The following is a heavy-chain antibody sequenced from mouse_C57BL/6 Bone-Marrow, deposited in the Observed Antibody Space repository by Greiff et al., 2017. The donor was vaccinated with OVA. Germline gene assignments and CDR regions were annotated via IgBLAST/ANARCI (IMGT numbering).Heavy chain of an antibody. CDR3: ARRYDGYSYAMDY. CDR2: IYPGDGDT. V-gene: IGHV1-82*01. Sequence: VQGVESGPELVKPGASVKISCKASGYAFSSSWMNWVKQRPGKGLEWIGRIYPGDGDTNYNGKFKGKATLTADKSSSTAYMQLSSLTSEDSAVYFCARRYDGYSYAMDYWGQGTSVTVSS. J-gene: IGHJ4*01. D-gene: IGHD2-3*01. CDR1: GYAFSSSW.